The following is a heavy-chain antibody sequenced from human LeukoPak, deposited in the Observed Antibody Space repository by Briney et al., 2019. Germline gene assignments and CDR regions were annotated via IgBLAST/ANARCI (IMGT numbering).Heavy chain of an antibody. D-gene: IGHD6-13*01. J-gene: IGHJ3*02. Sequence: GGSLRPSCAASGFTFSSYSMNWVRQAPGKGLEWVSSISSSSSYIYYADSVKGRFTISGDNAKNSLYLQMNSLRAEDTAVYYCARAAQGSGSSWGLYDAFDIWGQGTMVTVSS. CDR2: ISSSSSYI. V-gene: IGHV3-21*01. CDR1: GFTFSSYS. CDR3: ARAAQGSGSSWGLYDAFDI.